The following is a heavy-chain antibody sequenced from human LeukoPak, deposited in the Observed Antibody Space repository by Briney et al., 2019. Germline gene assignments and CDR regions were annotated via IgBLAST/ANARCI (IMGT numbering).Heavy chain of an antibody. CDR1: GFTFDDYA. CDR3: AKVRQSGSYHYPPDY. J-gene: IGHJ4*02. Sequence: GGSLRLSCAASGFTFDDYAMSWVRQAPGKGLEWVSAISGSGGSTYYADSVKGRFTISRDNSKNTLYLQMNSLRAEDTAVYYCAKVRQSGSYHYPPDYWGQGTLVTVSS. V-gene: IGHV3-23*01. D-gene: IGHD1-26*01. CDR2: ISGSGGST.